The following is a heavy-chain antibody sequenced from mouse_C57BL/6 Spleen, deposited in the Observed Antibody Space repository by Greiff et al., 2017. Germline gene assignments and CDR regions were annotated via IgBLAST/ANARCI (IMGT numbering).Heavy chain of an antibody. CDR1: GYAFSSSW. CDR2: IYPGDGDT. D-gene: IGHD2-5*01. CDR3: ARRGYRNWDYFDY. J-gene: IGHJ2*01. V-gene: IGHV1-82*01. Sequence: VQLQQSGPELVKPGASVKISCKASGYAFSSSWMNWVKQRPGKGLEWIGRIYPGDGDTNYNEKFKGKATLTADKSSSTAYMQLSSLTSEDSAVYFCARRGYRNWDYFDYWGQGTTLTVSS.